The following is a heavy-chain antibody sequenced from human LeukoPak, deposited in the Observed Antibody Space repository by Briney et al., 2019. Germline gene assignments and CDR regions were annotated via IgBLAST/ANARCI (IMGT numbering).Heavy chain of an antibody. D-gene: IGHD3-10*01. J-gene: IGHJ4*02. Sequence: PGGSLRLSCAASGFSFSNYGMNWVRQAPGKGLEWVANINRDGSKKYYVDSVKGRFTISRDNAKNSLYLQMNSLRAEDAAVYYCVREIFGLDYWGQGTLVTVSS. CDR2: INRDGSKK. CDR1: GFSFSNYG. CDR3: VREIFGLDY. V-gene: IGHV3-7*01.